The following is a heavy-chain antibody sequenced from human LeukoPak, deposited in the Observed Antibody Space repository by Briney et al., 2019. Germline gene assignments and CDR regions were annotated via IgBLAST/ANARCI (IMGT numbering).Heavy chain of an antibody. D-gene: IGHD1-7*01. J-gene: IGHJ4*02. CDR2: ISYSGST. Sequence: SETLSFTCTVSGGSILSYYWSWIRQPPGKGLEWIGYISYSGSTNYSPSLKSRVTISVDTSKNQFSLKLSSVTAADTAVYYCARHAGGTTYDYWGQGTLLTVPS. V-gene: IGHV4-59*08. CDR1: GGSILSYY. CDR3: ARHAGGTTYDY.